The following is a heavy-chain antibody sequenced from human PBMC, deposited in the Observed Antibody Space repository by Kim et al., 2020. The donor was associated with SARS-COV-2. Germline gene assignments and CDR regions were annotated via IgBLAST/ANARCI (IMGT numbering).Heavy chain of an antibody. CDR1: GYTFTSYA. CDR3: ARVRTMVRGVIIPDGY. D-gene: IGHD3-10*01. V-gene: IGHV1-3*01. Sequence: ASVKVSCKASGYTFTSYAMHWVRQAPGQRLEWMGWINAGNGNTKYSQKFQGRVTITRDTSASTAYMELSSLRSEDTAVYYCARVRTMVRGVIIPDGYWGQGTLVTVSS. CDR2: INAGNGNT. J-gene: IGHJ4*02.